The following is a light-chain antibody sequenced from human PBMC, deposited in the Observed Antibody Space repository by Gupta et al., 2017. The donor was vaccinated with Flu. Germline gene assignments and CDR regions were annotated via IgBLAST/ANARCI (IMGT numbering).Light chain of an antibody. CDR3: GSDGSSDV. CDR1: SSDIGGNNY. J-gene: IGLJ1*01. Sequence: QSALTQPPSASGSPGQSVAISCTGTSSDIGGNNYVSWYQQHPGKAPKLVIYEGSKRPSGVPDRFSGSKSGNTASLTVSGRQAEDEDDYYCGSDGSSDVFGTGTKVTVL. CDR2: EGS. V-gene: IGLV2-8*01.